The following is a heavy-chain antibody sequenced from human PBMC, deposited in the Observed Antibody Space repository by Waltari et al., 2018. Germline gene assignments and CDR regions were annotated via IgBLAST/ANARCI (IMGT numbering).Heavy chain of an antibody. CDR3: AKGPFDPGSYLIDY. CDR2: INDRADKT. J-gene: IGHJ4*02. V-gene: IGHV3-23*04. D-gene: IGHD1-26*01. Sequence: EVQLAESGGGLVQPGGSLRLSCAASGFSFSSFVLSWFRQVPAKGLEWVSSINDRADKTYYSDSVKGRVTISRDNSKNTVSLQMNSLRSDDTAVYYCAKGPFDPGSYLIDYWGQGTLVTVSS. CDR1: GFSFSSFV.